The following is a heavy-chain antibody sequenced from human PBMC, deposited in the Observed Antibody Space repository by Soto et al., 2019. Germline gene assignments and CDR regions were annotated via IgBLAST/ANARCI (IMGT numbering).Heavy chain of an antibody. D-gene: IGHD5-12*01. J-gene: IGHJ4*02. V-gene: IGHV1-69*02. CDR3: ATQSGSSGYDYYVLDY. CDR1: GGTFSSYT. Sequence: GASVKVSCKASGGTFSSYTISWVRQAPGQGLEWMGIINPIGGITNYAQKFQGRVTMTRDTSTSTVYMELSSLRSEDTAAYYCATQSGSSGYDYYVLDYWGQGTLVTSPQ. CDR2: INPIGGIT.